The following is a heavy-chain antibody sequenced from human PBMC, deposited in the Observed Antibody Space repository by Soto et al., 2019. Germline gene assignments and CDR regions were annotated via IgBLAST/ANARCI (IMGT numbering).Heavy chain of an antibody. CDR1: GYTFSNYG. CDR2: VSTYNGDT. D-gene: IGHD3-3*01. CDR3: ERAHFDSWSGSQIEY. J-gene: IGHJ4*02. V-gene: IGHV1-18*04. Sequence: ASVTVSCKASGYTFSNYGIYWLRQAPGQGLEWLGWVSTYNGDTNYAQKFHDRVTMTTHTSTNTASMELRSLKSDDKEVYYCERAHFDSWSGSQIEYWGQGTPLTVSS.